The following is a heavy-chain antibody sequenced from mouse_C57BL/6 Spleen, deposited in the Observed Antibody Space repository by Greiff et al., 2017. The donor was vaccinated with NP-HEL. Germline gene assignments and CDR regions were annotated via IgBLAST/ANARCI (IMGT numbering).Heavy chain of an antibody. CDR2: ISSGGDYI. Sequence: EVMLVESGEGLVNPGGSLKLSCAASGFTFSSNAMSWVRQTPEKRLEWVAYISSGGDYIYYADTVKGRFTISRDNARNTLYLQMSSLKSEDTAMYYCTREYWYFDVWGTGTTVTVSS. V-gene: IGHV5-9-1*02. CDR3: TREYWYFDV. CDR1: GFTFSSNA. J-gene: IGHJ1*03.